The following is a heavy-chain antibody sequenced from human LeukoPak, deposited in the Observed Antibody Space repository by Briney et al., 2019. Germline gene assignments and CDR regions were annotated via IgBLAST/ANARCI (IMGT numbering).Heavy chain of an antibody. CDR1: GGSITRSSYY. D-gene: IGHD5-18*01. CDR3: ARDRGNIYTDAFDI. Sequence: SETLSLTCIVSGGSITRSSYYWGWIRQPPGKGLEWIGSIYYSGSTYYNPSLKSRVTISIDTSKTQFSLKLTSVTAADTAVYYCARDRGNIYTDAFDIWGQGTVVTVSS. CDR2: IYYSGST. V-gene: IGHV4-39*07. J-gene: IGHJ3*02.